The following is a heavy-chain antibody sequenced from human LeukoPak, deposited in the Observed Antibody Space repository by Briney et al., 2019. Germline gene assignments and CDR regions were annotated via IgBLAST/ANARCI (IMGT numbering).Heavy chain of an antibody. V-gene: IGHV3-30-3*01. Sequence: GGSLRLSGAASGFTFSSYAMHWVRQAPGKGLEWVAVISYDGSNKYYADSVKGRFTISRDNSKNTLYLQMNSLRAEDTAVYYCARGLWFGEFKEDYFDYWGQGTLVTVSS. CDR1: GFTFSSYA. CDR2: ISYDGSNK. CDR3: ARGLWFGEFKEDYFDY. D-gene: IGHD3-10*01. J-gene: IGHJ4*02.